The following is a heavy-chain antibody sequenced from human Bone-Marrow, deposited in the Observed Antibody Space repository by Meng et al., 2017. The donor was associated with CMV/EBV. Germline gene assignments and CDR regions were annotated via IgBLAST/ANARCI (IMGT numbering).Heavy chain of an antibody. CDR3: ARDQVLRFLEWSNYYYYGMDV. J-gene: IGHJ6*02. CDR2: ISSSGSTI. CDR1: GGSFSGYY. V-gene: IGHV3-11*04. D-gene: IGHD3-3*01. Sequence: LSLTCAVYGGSFSGYYWSWIRQAPGKGLEWVSYISSSGSTIYYADSVKGRFTISRDNAKNSLYLQMNSLRAEDTAVYYCARDQVLRFLEWSNYYYYGMDVWGQGTTVTVSS.